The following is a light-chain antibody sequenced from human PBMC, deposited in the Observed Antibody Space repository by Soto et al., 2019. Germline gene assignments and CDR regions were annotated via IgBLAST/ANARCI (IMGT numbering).Light chain of an antibody. CDR1: QSVSSY. CDR3: QQRSNWPPWT. Sequence: EIVLTQSPATLSLSPGERATLSCRASQSVSSYLAGYHQKPGQAPRLLIYDASNRATCIPARFSGSGAGTDFTLPISSLEPEDVVVYYCQQRSNWPPWTFGQGTKVEIK. CDR2: DAS. V-gene: IGKV3-11*01. J-gene: IGKJ1*01.